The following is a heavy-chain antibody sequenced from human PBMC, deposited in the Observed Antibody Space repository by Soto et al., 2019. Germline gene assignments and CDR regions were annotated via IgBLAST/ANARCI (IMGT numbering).Heavy chain of an antibody. V-gene: IGHV4-59*08. D-gene: IGHD2-21*02. CDR3: ARHDCPVQRYFDF. CDR1: GGSINNYY. J-gene: IGHJ2*01. Sequence: QVQLQESAPGLVKASETLSLTCTVSGGSINNYYWSWPRQSPGKGLEWIGYIYYTGSTKYNPSLSSRVTISVDTSKNQFSLKLSSVTAADTALYYCARHDCPVQRYFDFWGRGTLVTVSS. CDR2: IYYTGST.